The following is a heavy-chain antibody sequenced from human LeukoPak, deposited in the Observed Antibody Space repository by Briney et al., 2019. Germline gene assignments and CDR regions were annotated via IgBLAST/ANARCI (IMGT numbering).Heavy chain of an antibody. D-gene: IGHD1-1*01. CDR2: FDPEDGET. CDR1: GYTLTELS. CDR3: ATVPNPGWDYYYGMDV. V-gene: IGHV1-24*01. J-gene: IGHJ6*02. Sequence: GSVRVSCKVSGYTLTELSMHWVRQTPGKGLEWMGGFDPEDGETIYAEKLQGRVTMTEDTSTDTAYMELSSLRSEDTAVYYCATVPNPGWDYYYGMDVWGQGTTVTVSS.